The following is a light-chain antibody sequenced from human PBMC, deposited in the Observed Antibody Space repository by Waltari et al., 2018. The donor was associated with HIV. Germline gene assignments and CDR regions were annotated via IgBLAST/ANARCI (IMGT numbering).Light chain of an antibody. J-gene: IGLJ3*02. V-gene: IGLV1-47*01. CDR1: SSTLGNNY. CDR3: AAWDDSLSGPV. CDR2: RSN. Sequence: QSVLTQPPSASGTPGQRATLSCSGSSSTLGNNYVSWYHQLPGTAPKLLIYRSNQRPSGVPDLFSGSKSGTSASLAISGLRSEDEADYYCAAWDDSLSGPVFGGGTKLTVL.